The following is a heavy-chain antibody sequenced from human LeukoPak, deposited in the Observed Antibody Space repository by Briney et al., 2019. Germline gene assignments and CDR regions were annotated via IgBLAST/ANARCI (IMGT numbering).Heavy chain of an antibody. V-gene: IGHV3-30*04. CDR2: ISYDGSNK. D-gene: IGHD6-6*01. J-gene: IGHJ4*02. CDR3: ARGGPYSSSSRLDY. CDR1: GFTFSSYA. Sequence: GGSLRLSCAASGFTFSSYAMHWVRQAPGKGLEWVAVISYDGSNKYYADSVKGRFTISRDNSKNTLYLQMNSLRAEDTAVYYCARGGPYSSSSRLDYWGQGTLVTVSS.